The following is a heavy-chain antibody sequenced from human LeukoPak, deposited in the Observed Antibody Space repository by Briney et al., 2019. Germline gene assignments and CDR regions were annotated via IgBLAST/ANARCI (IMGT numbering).Heavy chain of an antibody. CDR2: INAYNGNT. Sequence: ASVKVSCKASGYMFTNYGISWVRQSPGQGLEWMGWINAYNGNTNYAQRLQGRVTMTTDTSTSTAYMELRSLRSDDTAVYYCARDLRYSGYDWAGVGYWGQGTLVTVSS. J-gene: IGHJ4*02. V-gene: IGHV1-18*01. D-gene: IGHD5-12*01. CDR3: ARDLRYSGYDWAGVGY. CDR1: GYMFTNYG.